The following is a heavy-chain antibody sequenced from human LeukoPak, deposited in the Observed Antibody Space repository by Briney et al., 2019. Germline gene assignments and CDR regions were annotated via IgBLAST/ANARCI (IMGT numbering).Heavy chain of an antibody. CDR2: FSTTWST. D-gene: IGHD7-27*01. CDR3: ARVDGGSTGILHP. J-gene: IGHJ5*02. CDR1: GASISSYY. Sequence: PSETLSLTCSVSGASISSYYWTWIRQPAGKGLEWIGRFSTTWSTSYNPSLKSRVTMSVDTSKNQFSLRLSSVTAADAAVYYCARVDGGSTGILHPWGQGTLVTVSS. V-gene: IGHV4-4*07.